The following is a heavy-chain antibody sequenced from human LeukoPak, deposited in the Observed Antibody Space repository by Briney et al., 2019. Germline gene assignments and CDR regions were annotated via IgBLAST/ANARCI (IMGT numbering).Heavy chain of an antibody. Sequence: SETLSLTCTVSGGSLSTYYWSWIRQPPGKGLEWIGYIYYRGNTNYNPSLQSRVSISVDTSKNQFSLKLTSVTAADTAVYYCARLARDAYNYDACDIWGQGKMVTVSS. CDR1: GGSLSTYY. J-gene: IGHJ3*02. CDR3: ARLARDAYNYDACDI. V-gene: IGHV4-59*08. D-gene: IGHD5-24*01. CDR2: IYYRGNT.